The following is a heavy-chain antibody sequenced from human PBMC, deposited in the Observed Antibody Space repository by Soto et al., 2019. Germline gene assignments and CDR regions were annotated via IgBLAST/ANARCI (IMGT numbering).Heavy chain of an antibody. CDR1: GFTFDDYA. CDR2: ISWNSGSI. Sequence: GGSLRLSCAASGFTFDDYAMHWVRQAPGKGLEWVSGISWNSGSIGYADSVKGRFTISRDNAKNSLYLQMNSLRAEDTALYYCAKGRRDGYNYYVDYGGQGTLVTVSS. CDR3: AKGRRDGYNYYVDY. V-gene: IGHV3-9*01. J-gene: IGHJ4*02. D-gene: IGHD5-12*01.